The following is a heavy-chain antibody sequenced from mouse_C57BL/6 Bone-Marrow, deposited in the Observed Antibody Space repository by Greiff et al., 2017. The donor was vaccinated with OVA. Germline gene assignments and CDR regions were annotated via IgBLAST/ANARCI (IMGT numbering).Heavy chain of an antibody. CDR1: GYTFTSYG. CDR3: ASITTVVATGDY. Sequence: VKLVESGAELARPGASVKLSCKASGYTFTSYGISWVKQRTGQGLEWIGEIYPRSGNTYYNEKFKGKATLTADKSSSTAYMELRSLTSEDSAVYFCASITTVVATGDYWGQGTTLTVSS. D-gene: IGHD1-1*01. V-gene: IGHV1-81*01. J-gene: IGHJ2*01. CDR2: IYPRSGNT.